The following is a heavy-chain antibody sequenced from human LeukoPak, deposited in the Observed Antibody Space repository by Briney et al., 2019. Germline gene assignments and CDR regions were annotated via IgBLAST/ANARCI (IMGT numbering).Heavy chain of an antibody. J-gene: IGHJ3*02. CDR2: ISSSSSYI. D-gene: IGHD1-26*01. CDR3: ATLMVGATHHDAFDI. CDR1: GFTFSSYS. V-gene: IGHV3-21*01. Sequence: GGSLRLSCAASGFTFSSYSMNWVRQAPGKGLEWVSSISSSSSYIYYADSVKGRFTISRDNAKNSLYLQMNSLRAEDTAVYYCATLMVGATHHDAFDIWGQGTMVTVSS.